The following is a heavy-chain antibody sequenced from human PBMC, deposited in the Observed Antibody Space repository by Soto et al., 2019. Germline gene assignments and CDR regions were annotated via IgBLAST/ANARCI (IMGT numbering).Heavy chain of an antibody. Sequence: GGSLRLSCAASGFTFSSYAMSWVRQAPGKGLEWVSAISGSGGSTYYADNEKGRFTIYRDNTKNKQYLQMNSLRAEDTAVYYCAKDQEGSPYTYWGQGTLVTVSS. J-gene: IGHJ4*02. D-gene: IGHD2-2*02. CDR3: AKDQEGSPYTY. CDR2: ISGSGGST. CDR1: GFTFSSYA. V-gene: IGHV3-23*01.